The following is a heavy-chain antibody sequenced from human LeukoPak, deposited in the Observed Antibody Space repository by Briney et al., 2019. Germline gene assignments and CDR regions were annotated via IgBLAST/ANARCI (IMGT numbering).Heavy chain of an antibody. J-gene: IGHJ5*02. CDR2: IYYSGST. Sequence: SETLSLTCTVSGGSISSGDYYWSWIRQPPGKGLEWIGYIYYSGSTYYNPSLKSRVTISVDTSKNQFSLKLSSVTAADTAVYYCAREKLRRAAAGTGNWFDPWGQGTLVTVSS. D-gene: IGHD6-13*01. CDR1: GGSISSGDYY. CDR3: AREKLRRAAAGTGNWFDP. V-gene: IGHV4-30-4*01.